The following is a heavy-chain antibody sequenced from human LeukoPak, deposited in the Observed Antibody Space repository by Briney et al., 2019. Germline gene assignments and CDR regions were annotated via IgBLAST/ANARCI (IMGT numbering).Heavy chain of an antibody. CDR1: GFTFSKYW. CDR3: ATKQWLAPPPDS. V-gene: IGHV3-74*01. CDR2: INTDGTVT. D-gene: IGHD6-19*01. J-gene: IGHJ4*02. Sequence: GGSLRLSCAASGFTFSKYWMLWVRQAPGKGLESVSRINTDGTVTTYADSVKGRFTVSRDNADNTMFLQMNGVRDEDTTVYYCATKQWLAPPPDSWGQGTPVTVSS.